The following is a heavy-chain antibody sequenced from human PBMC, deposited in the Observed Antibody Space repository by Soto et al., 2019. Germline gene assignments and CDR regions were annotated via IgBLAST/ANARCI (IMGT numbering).Heavy chain of an antibody. J-gene: IGHJ4*02. Sequence: GGSLRLSCAASGFTFSSYAMSWVRQAPGKGLEWVSAISGSGGSTYYADSVKGRFTISRDNSKYTLYLQMNSLRAEDTAVYYCAKGKGDIVVVPAPIDYWGQGTLVTVSS. V-gene: IGHV3-23*01. CDR2: ISGSGGST. CDR3: AKGKGDIVVVPAPIDY. D-gene: IGHD2-2*01. CDR1: GFTFSSYA.